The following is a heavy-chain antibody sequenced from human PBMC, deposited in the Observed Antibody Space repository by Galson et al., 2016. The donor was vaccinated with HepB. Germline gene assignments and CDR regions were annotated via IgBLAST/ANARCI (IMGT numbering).Heavy chain of an antibody. CDR3: ARVWNTAMVHLGTVDP. Sequence: SVKVSCKASGYTFTGYYLHWVRQAPGVGPEWMGWINPSSGTTRLAQTFQGRVTLTRDTSTSTAYMDLDSLRPDDTAIYYCARVWNTAMVHLGTVDPWGQGTLVTVSS. V-gene: IGHV1-2*02. CDR1: GYTFTGYY. CDR2: INPSSGTT. J-gene: IGHJ5*02. D-gene: IGHD5-18*01.